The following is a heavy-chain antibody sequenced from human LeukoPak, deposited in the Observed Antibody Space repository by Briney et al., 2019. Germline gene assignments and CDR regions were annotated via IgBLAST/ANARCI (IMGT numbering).Heavy chain of an antibody. D-gene: IGHD1-7*01. CDR3: AGWDYQHEPHFDY. CDR2: IKGDGSVT. CDR1: GFTFSSYW. Sequence: GGSLRLSCAASGFTFSSYWMHWVRQAPGKGLVWVSRIKGDGSVTSYADSVKGRFTISRDNAKNTLNLQMNSLRAEDTAVFYCAGWDYQHEPHFDYWGQGTLVTVSS. V-gene: IGHV3-74*01. J-gene: IGHJ4*02.